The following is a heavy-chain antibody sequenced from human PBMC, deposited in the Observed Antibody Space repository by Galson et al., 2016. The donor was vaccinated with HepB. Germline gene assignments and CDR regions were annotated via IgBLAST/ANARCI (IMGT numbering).Heavy chain of an antibody. CDR2: VDATNSYT. D-gene: IGHD7-27*01. Sequence: QSGAEVKKPGESLKISCKGSGYSFTNYWIGWVRQMPGKGLEWMGRVDATNSYTFYSPSFQGHVTISADKSINTAYLQWSSLKPSDTAIYFCAETVLTAVGDWFDPWGQGTLVTVSS. CDR1: GYSFTNYW. J-gene: IGHJ5*02. V-gene: IGHV5-10-1*01. CDR3: AETVLTAVGDWFDP.